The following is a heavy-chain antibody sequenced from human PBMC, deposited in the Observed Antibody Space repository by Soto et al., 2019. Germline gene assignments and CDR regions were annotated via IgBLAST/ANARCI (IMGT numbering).Heavy chain of an antibody. CDR1: GFMFSRSW. CDR2: ISPDGRTT. J-gene: IGHJ4*02. D-gene: IGHD1-1*01. CDR3: VSLLGSVTTFDN. V-gene: IGHV3-7*01. Sequence: GGSLRLSCAASGFMFSRSWMSWVRQAPGEGLKWVASISPDGRTTYYVDSVKGRFTISRDNAENSVYLQMNSLRAEDTAVFYCVSLLGSVTTFDNWGQGTLVTVSS.